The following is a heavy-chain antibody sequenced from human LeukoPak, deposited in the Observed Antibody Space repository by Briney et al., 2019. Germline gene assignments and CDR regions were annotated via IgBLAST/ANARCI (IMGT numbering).Heavy chain of an antibody. D-gene: IGHD1-14*01. V-gene: IGHV1-2*02. CDR1: GYTFTGYY. Sequence: GASVKVSCKASGYTFTGYYMHWVRQAPGQGLEWMGWINPNSGGTNYAQKFQGRVTMTRDTSTSTVYMELSSLRSEDTAVYYCARDVTLGYYYYYGMDVWGQGTTVTVSS. J-gene: IGHJ6*02. CDR2: INPNSGGT. CDR3: ARDVTLGYYYYYGMDV.